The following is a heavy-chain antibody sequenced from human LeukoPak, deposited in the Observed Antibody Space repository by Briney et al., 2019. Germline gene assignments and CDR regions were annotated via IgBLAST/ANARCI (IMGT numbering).Heavy chain of an antibody. V-gene: IGHV1-69*01. Sequence: ASVKVSCKASGGTFSSYAISWVRQAPGQGLEWMGGIIPIFGTANYAQKFQGRVTITADESTSTAYMELSSLRSEDTAIYYCARDRWYCSGGSCYNWFDPWGQGTLVTVSS. D-gene: IGHD2-15*01. J-gene: IGHJ5*02. CDR2: IIPIFGTA. CDR3: ARDRWYCSGGSCYNWFDP. CDR1: GGTFSSYA.